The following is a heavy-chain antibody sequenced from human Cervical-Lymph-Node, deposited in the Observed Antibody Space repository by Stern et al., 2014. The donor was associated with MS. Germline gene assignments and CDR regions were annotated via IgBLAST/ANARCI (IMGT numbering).Heavy chain of an antibody. CDR1: GYSFSNYW. CDR3: ATAPPRGYTYGNFDY. J-gene: IGHJ4*02. Sequence: VQLVQSGTEVKKPGESLKISCKGSGYSFSNYWIGWVRQMPGKGLEWIGIIYPGDSDTRYSPSFQGQVTISADKPINTAYLQWSSLKASDTAFYYCATAPPRGYTYGNFDYWGQGTLVTVSS. V-gene: IGHV5-51*04. D-gene: IGHD5-18*01. CDR2: IYPGDSDT.